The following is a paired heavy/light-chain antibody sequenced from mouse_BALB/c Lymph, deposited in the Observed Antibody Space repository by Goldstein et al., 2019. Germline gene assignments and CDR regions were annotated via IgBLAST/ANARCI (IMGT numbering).Heavy chain of an antibody. CDR3: AKSGVIYYDYGDYVMDY. V-gene: IGHV1-18*01. D-gene: IGHD2-4*01. J-gene: IGHJ4*01. CDR1: GYTFTDYN. CDR2: INPNNGGT. Sequence: EVLLQQSGPELVKPGASVKIPCKASGYTFTDYNMDWVKQSHGQSLEWIGDINPNNGGTIYNQKFMDKATLTVDKSSSTAYMELRSLTSEDTAVYYCAKSGVIYYDYGDYVMDYWGQGTSVTVSS.
Light chain of an antibody. Sequence: QIVLTQSPAIMSASPGEKVTITCSASSSVSYMHWFQQKPGTSPKLWIYSTSNLASGVPARFSGSGSGTSYSLTISRMEAEDAATYYCQQRNNYPYTFGGGTKLEIK. V-gene: IGKV4-57*01. CDR3: QQRNNYPYT. J-gene: IGKJ2*01. CDR2: STS. CDR1: SSVSY.